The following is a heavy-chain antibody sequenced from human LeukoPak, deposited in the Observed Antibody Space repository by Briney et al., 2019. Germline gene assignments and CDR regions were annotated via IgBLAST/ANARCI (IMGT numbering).Heavy chain of an antibody. V-gene: IGHV1-24*01. J-gene: IGHJ4*02. CDR1: GYTLTELS. D-gene: IGHD6-13*01. Sequence: ASVKVSCKVSGYTLTELSMHWVRQAPGKGLEWMGGFDPEDGETIYAQKFQGRVTMTEDTSTDTAYMELSSLRSEDTAVYYCATVVAAAGISDYWGQGTLVTVSS. CDR2: FDPEDGET. CDR3: ATVVAAAGISDY.